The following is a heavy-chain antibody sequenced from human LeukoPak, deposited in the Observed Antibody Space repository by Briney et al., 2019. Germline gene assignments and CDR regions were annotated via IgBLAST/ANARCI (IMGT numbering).Heavy chain of an antibody. D-gene: IGHD3-10*01. Sequence: PGGSLRLSCAASGFTFSSYAMSWVRQAPGKGLEWVSAISGSGGSTYYADSVKGRFTISRNNSKNTLYLQMNSLRAEDTAVYYCAKVDYYGSGSYYRGTDNWFDPWGQGTLVTVSS. CDR1: GFTFSSYA. V-gene: IGHV3-23*01. CDR3: AKVDYYGSGSYYRGTDNWFDP. J-gene: IGHJ5*02. CDR2: ISGSGGST.